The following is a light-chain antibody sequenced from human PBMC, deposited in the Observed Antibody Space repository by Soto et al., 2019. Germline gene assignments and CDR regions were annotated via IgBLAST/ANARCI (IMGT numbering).Light chain of an antibody. CDR2: EVS. CDR3: SSYTSSSTL. V-gene: IGLV2-14*01. CDR1: SSDVGSYNY. Sequence: QSVLTQPASVSGSPGQSITISCTGTSSDVGSYNYVSWYQQHPGKAPKLMIYEVSDRPSGISSRFSGSKSGNTASLTISGLQTEDEADYYCSSYTSSSTLFGTGLKVTGL. J-gene: IGLJ1*01.